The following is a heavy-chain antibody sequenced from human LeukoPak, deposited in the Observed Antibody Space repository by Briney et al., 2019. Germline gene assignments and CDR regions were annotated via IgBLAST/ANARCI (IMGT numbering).Heavy chain of an antibody. Sequence: GASVKVSCKASGYTFTSYGISWVRQAPGQGLEWMGWINPNSGGTNYAQKFQGWVTMTRDTSISTAYMELSRLRSDDTAVYYCARGGFDSSGLRSVYFDYWGQGTLVTVSS. D-gene: IGHD3-22*01. J-gene: IGHJ4*02. CDR2: INPNSGGT. V-gene: IGHV1-2*04. CDR1: GYTFTSYG. CDR3: ARGGFDSSGLRSVYFDY.